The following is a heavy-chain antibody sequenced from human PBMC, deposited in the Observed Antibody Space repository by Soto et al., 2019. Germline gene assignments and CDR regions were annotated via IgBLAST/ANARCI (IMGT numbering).Heavy chain of an antibody. V-gene: IGHV1-69*13. J-gene: IGHJ4*02. Sequence: SVKVSCKASGDTFNIFTFTWVRQAPGQGLEWMGKIMPFFGTPNYAQNFQGRITITADDSTTTVYMELSSLRFDDTAMYYCARAAPGIVGHSNFWGQGTLVTVSS. D-gene: IGHD1-26*01. CDR3: ARAAPGIVGHSNF. CDR1: GDTFNIFT. CDR2: IMPFFGTP.